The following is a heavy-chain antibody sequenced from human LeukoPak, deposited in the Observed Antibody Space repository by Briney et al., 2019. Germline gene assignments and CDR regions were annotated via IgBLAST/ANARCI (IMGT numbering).Heavy chain of an antibody. V-gene: IGHV1-69*06. CDR2: IIPIFGTA. CDR3: ARDTGEDYYYYMDV. D-gene: IGHD3-16*01. J-gene: IGHJ6*03. CDR1: GYTFTSYA. Sequence: ASVKVSCKASGYTFTSYAMNWVRQAPGQGLEWMGGIIPIFGTANYAQKFQGRVTITADKSTSTAYMELSSLRSEDTAVYYCARDTGEDYYYYMDVWGQGTMVTVSS.